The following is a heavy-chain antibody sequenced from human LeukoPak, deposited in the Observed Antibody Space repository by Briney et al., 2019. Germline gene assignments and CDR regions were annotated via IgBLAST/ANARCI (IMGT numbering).Heavy chain of an antibody. V-gene: IGHV1-2*02. CDR1: GYTFTGYY. J-gene: IGHJ4*02. Sequence: ASVKVSCKASGYTFTGYYMHWMRQAPGQGLEWMGWINPNSGGTNYAQKFQGRVTMTRDTSISTAYMELSRLRSDDTAVYYCARVDVHYDILTGYGTTPYYYFDYWGQGTLVTVSS. D-gene: IGHD3-9*01. CDR3: ARVDVHYDILTGYGTTPYYYFDY. CDR2: INPNSGGT.